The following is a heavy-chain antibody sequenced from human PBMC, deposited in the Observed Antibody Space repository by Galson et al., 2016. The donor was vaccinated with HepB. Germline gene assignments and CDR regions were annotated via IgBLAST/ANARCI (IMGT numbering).Heavy chain of an antibody. CDR1: GASVSGRNW. CDR2: VFHSGDA. CDR3: VSYLRQAWVGSDAFDT. J-gene: IGHJ3*02. V-gene: IGHV4-4*02. Sequence: SETLSLTCAVSGASVSGRNWWSWVRQSPGKGLEWIGEVFHSGDANYNPSLSSRVAMSVNRTKNHVSLRLVSVTAADTAIYNCVSYLRQAWVGSDAFDTWGQGTMVTVSS. D-gene: IGHD3-10*01.